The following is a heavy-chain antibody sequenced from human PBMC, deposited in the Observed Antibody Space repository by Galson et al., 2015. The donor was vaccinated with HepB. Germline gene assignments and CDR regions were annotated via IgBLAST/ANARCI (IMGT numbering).Heavy chain of an antibody. CDR1: GYTFIGYY. CDR3: ARAYSSGYYYGAFDV. CDR2: INPDSGGT. J-gene: IGHJ3*01. Sequence: SVKVSCKASGYTFIGYYIHWVRLAPGQGLEWTGRINPDSGGTDYAQKFQGRVTMTRDTSTSTAYMELSSLRSDDTVVYYCARAYSSGYYYGAFDVWGQGTLVTVS. V-gene: IGHV1-2*05. D-gene: IGHD3-22*01.